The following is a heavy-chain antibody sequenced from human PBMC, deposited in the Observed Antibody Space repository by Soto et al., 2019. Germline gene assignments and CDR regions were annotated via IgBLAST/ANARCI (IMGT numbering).Heavy chain of an antibody. CDR1: GFTFSSYA. Sequence: EVQLLGSGGGLVQPGGSLRLSCAASGFTFSSYAMSWARQAPGKGLEWVSAISGSGGSTYYADSVKGRFTISRDNSKNTLYLQMNSLRVEDTAVYYCAKDESRRNRRYFDLWGRGTLVTVSS. CDR3: AKDESRRNRRYFDL. J-gene: IGHJ2*01. CDR2: ISGSGGST. V-gene: IGHV3-23*01. D-gene: IGHD4-4*01.